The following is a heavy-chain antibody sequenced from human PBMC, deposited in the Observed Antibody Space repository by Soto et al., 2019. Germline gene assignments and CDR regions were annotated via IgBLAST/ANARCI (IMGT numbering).Heavy chain of an antibody. D-gene: IGHD5-12*01. CDR3: ERHIHSGYNVAFDI. Sequence: QITLKESGPTLVKPTQTLTLTCTFSGFSLSISGVGVGWIRQPPGKVLEWVTLIYCDDDKPYSPSLKSRITITKDFSTSQVVLTMSNMYSVATGTYSCERHIHSGYNVAFDIWGQGTMVTVPS. J-gene: IGHJ3*02. CDR1: GFSLSISGVG. V-gene: IGHV2-5*02. CDR2: IYCDDDK.